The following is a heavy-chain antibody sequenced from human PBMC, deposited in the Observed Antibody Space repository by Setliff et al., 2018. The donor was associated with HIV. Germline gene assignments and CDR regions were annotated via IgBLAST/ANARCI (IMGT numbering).Heavy chain of an antibody. CDR3: ARDRGLYDILTGYYTHAFDI. CDR1: GYTFTSYA. J-gene: IGHJ3*02. D-gene: IGHD3-9*01. V-gene: IGHV7-4-1*02. Sequence: ASVKVSCKASGYTFTSYAMNWVRQAPGQGLEWMGWVNTNTGNPTYAQGFTGRFVFSLDTSVSTAYLQISSLKAEDTAVYYCARDRGLYDILTGYYTHAFDIWGQGTMVTVSS. CDR2: VNTNTGNP.